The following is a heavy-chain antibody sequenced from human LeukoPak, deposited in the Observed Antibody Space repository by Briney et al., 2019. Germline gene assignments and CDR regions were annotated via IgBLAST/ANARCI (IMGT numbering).Heavy chain of an antibody. J-gene: IGHJ4*02. CDR1: GFTFSNYA. V-gene: IGHV3-30-3*01. CDR2: ISYDGSNK. Sequence: GGSLRLSCAASGFTFSNYAMHWVRQAPGKGLEWVAVISYDGSNKYYADSVKGRFTISRDNSKNTLYLQMNSLRAEDTAVYYCAREGRALVADTGGYFDYWGQGTLVTVSP. CDR3: AREGRALVADTGGYFDY. D-gene: IGHD6-19*01.